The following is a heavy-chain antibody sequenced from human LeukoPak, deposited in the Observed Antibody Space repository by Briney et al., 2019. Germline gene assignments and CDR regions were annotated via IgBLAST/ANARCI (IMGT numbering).Heavy chain of an antibody. J-gene: IGHJ4*02. Sequence: GGTLRLSCAASGFTFSSYGMIWVRQAPGKGLEWVSSISSRGGSIYYADSVKGRFTISRDNAKNSLYLQMNSLRAEDTAVYYFARVGVFSSSWLLYGGQGPRVTVPS. CDR3: ARVGVFSSSWLLY. V-gene: IGHV3-48*03. CDR2: ISSRGGSI. CDR1: GFTFSSYG. D-gene: IGHD6-13*01.